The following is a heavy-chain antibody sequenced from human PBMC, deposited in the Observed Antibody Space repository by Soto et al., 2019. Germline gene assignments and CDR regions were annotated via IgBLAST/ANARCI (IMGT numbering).Heavy chain of an antibody. V-gene: IGHV3-30*18. J-gene: IGHJ4*02. D-gene: IGHD3-3*01. Sequence: PGGSLRLSCAASGFTFSSYGMHWVRQAPGKGLEWVAVISYDGSNKYYADSVKGRFTISRDNSKNTLYLQMNSLRAEDTAVYYCAKGEIFGVVPTNYWGQGTLVTVSS. CDR1: GFTFSSYG. CDR2: ISYDGSNK. CDR3: AKGEIFGVVPTNY.